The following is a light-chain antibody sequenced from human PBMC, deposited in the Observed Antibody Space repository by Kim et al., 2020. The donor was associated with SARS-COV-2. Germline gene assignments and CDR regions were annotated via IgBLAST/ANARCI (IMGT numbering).Light chain of an antibody. CDR1: SGSVSTSYY. Sequence: QAVVTQEPSFSVSPGGTVTLTCGLSSGSVSTSYYPSWYQQTPGQAPRTLIYSTNSRSSGVPDRFSGSILGNKAALTITGAQADDESDYYCVLYIDSGWVFGGGTQLTVL. J-gene: IGLJ3*02. V-gene: IGLV8-61*01. CDR3: VLYIDSGWV. CDR2: STN.